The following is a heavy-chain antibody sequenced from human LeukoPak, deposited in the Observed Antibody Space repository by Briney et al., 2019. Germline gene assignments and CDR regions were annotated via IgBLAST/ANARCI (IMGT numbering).Heavy chain of an antibody. V-gene: IGHV4-39*01. CDR3: ARVSNYYDSSGYLFDP. CDR1: GGSISSSSYY. CDR2: IYYSGST. J-gene: IGHJ5*02. D-gene: IGHD3-22*01. Sequence: SETLSLTCTVSGGSISSSSYYWGWIRRPPGKGLEWIGSIYYSGSTYYNPSLKSRVTISVDTSKNQFSLKLSSVTAADTAAYYCARVSNYYDSSGYLFDPWGQGTLVTVSS.